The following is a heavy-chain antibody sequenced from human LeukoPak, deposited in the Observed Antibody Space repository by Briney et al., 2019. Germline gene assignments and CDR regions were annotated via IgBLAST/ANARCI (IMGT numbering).Heavy chain of an antibody. Sequence: PGGSLRLSCAASGFTFSSYAMSWVRQAPGKGLEWVSAISGSGGSTYYADSAKGRFTISRDNSKNTLYLQMNSLRAEDTAVYYCAKASNVVVVAASVYWGQGTLVTVSS. D-gene: IGHD2-15*01. V-gene: IGHV3-23*01. CDR3: AKASNVVVVAASVY. CDR1: GFTFSSYA. CDR2: ISGSGGST. J-gene: IGHJ4*02.